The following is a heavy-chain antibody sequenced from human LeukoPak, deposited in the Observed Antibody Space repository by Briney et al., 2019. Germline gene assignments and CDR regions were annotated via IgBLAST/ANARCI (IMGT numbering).Heavy chain of an antibody. D-gene: IGHD4-11*01. Sequence: PGGSLRLSCAASGFTFSNYDMHWVRQSTGKGLEWVSGINTAGDTYYPGSVKGRFTISRENAKNSLHLQMNSLRAGDTAVYYCARGLPGGFDPWGQGTLVTVSS. CDR1: GFTFSNYD. J-gene: IGHJ5*02. V-gene: IGHV3-13*04. CDR3: ARGLPGGFDP. CDR2: INTAGDT.